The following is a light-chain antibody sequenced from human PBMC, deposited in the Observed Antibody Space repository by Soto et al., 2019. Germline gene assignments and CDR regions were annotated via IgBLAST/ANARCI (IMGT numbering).Light chain of an antibody. Sequence: NFMLTQPHSVSESPGKTVTISCTGSSGSIASSYVQWYQQRPGSAPTTVIYEDNQRPSGVPDRFSGSIDSSSNSASLTISGLKTEDEADYYCQSYDSSNHGVFGSGTQLTVL. V-gene: IGLV6-57*02. CDR3: QSYDSSNHGV. CDR2: EDN. CDR1: SGSIASSY. J-gene: IGLJ6*01.